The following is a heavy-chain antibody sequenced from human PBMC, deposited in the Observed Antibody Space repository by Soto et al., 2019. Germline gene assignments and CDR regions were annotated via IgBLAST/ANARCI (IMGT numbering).Heavy chain of an antibody. CDR2: ISGSGGST. D-gene: IGHD3-10*01. CDR3: AGRTMVRGYGYFDY. J-gene: IGHJ4*02. CDR1: GFTFSSYA. Sequence: EVQLLESGGGLVQPGGSLRLSCAASGFTFSSYAMSWVRQAPGKGLEWVSAISGSGGSTYYADSGKGRFTISRDNSKNTLYLQMNSLRAEDTAVYYCAGRTMVRGYGYFDYWGQGTLVTVSS. V-gene: IGHV3-23*01.